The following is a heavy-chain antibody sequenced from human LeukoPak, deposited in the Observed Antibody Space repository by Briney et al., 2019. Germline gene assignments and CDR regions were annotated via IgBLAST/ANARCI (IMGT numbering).Heavy chain of an antibody. V-gene: IGHV4-59*11. J-gene: IGHJ3*02. CDR1: ADSFSSHY. D-gene: IGHD4-17*01. CDR3: ARDLVTVTKGFDI. CDR2: ISYIGST. Sequence: PSETLSLTCAVSADSFSSHYWTWIRQSPGKGLEWIVYISYIGSTNYNPSLKSRVTISIDTSKNQFSLKLRSVTAADTAVYYCARDLVTVTKGFDIWGQGTMVSVSS.